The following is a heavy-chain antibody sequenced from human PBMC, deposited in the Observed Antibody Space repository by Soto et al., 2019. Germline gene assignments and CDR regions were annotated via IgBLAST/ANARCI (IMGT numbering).Heavy chain of an antibody. J-gene: IGHJ4*02. CDR1: GFTFSDYG. CDR2: ISYDGDTQ. D-gene: IGHD3-10*01. Sequence: QVQLVESGGGVVQPGRSLRLSCAASGFTFSDYGMHWVRQAPGKGLEWVAVISYDGDTQYYVDSVKGRFTISRDNSKNTLYLQMNSLRAEDTAVYYCAKDRPLRIVMVRGVNGRSYDYWGQGTLVTVSS. V-gene: IGHV3-30*18. CDR3: AKDRPLRIVMVRGVNGRSYDY.